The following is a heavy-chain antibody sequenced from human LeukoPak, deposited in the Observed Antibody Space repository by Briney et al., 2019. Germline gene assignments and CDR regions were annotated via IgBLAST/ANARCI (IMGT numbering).Heavy chain of an antibody. CDR3: ARELSGSSSRHFDY. J-gene: IGHJ4*02. D-gene: IGHD2-15*01. V-gene: IGHV3-74*01. CDR1: GFTFSGYW. Sequence: GGSLRLSCAASGFTFSGYWMHWVRQAPGKGLVWVSRISTDGGNTNYADSVKGRFTISRDNAKDTLYLQMNSLRAEDTAVYYCARELSGSSSRHFDYWGQGTLVTVSS. CDR2: ISTDGGNT.